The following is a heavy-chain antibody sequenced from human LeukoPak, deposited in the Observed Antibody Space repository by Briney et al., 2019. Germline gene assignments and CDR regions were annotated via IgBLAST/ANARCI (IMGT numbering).Heavy chain of an antibody. V-gene: IGHV3-30*18. CDR3: AKDRSTGWYAGFDC. CDR1: GFIFSSYG. CDR2: ISYDGNNE. D-gene: IGHD6-19*01. Sequence: PGGSLRLSCAASGFIFSSYGIHWVRQAPGKGLEWVAVISYDGNNEYYADSVKGRFTISRDNSKSTVYLQMNSLRGEDTAVYYRAKDRSTGWYAGFDCWGQGTLVTVSS. J-gene: IGHJ4*02.